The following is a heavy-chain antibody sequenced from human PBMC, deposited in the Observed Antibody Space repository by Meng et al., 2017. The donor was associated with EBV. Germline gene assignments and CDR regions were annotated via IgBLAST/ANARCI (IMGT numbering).Heavy chain of an antibody. CDR3: AKEGIQLWSKFFDY. V-gene: IGHV3-30*18. CDR2: ISYDGSNK. CDR1: GLTLSSYG. D-gene: IGHD5-18*01. J-gene: IGHJ4*02. Sequence: QVQVVWDVGGVVQVGMSLRLSCAASGLTLSSYGIHWVRQDPGKGLEWVAVISYDGSNKYYADSVKGRFTISRDNSKNTLYLQMNSLRAEDTAVYYCAKEGIQLWSKFFDYWGQGTLVTVSS.